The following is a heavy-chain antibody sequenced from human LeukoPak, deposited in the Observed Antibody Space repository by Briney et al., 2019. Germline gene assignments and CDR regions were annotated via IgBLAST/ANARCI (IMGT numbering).Heavy chain of an antibody. CDR2: IDKKDNFYAT. CDR3: TRDSGTYNWLDP. D-gene: IGHD1-26*01. V-gene: IGHV3-73*01. CDR1: GFTFIGSA. J-gene: IGHJ5*02. Sequence: GSLRLSCSAAGFTFIGSAIHWVRRSSGKGVEWVGHIDKKDNFYATTSAASVTGRFTISRDDSKNTSYLQMNSLKTEDTALYYCTRDSGTYNWLDPWGQGTLVTVSS.